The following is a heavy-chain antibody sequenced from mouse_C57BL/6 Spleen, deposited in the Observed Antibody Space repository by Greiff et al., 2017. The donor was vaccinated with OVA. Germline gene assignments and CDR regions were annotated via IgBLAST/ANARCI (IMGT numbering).Heavy chain of an antibody. Sequence: QVQLQQSGPELVKPGASVKISCKASGYAFSSSWMNWVKQRPGKGLEWIGRIYPGDGDTNYNGKFKGKATLTADKSSSTAYMQLSSLTSEDSAVYFCARWDYDYDVGYFDYWGQGTTLTVSS. CDR3: ARWDYDYDVGYFDY. J-gene: IGHJ2*01. CDR2: IYPGDGDT. V-gene: IGHV1-82*01. CDR1: GYAFSSSW. D-gene: IGHD2-4*01.